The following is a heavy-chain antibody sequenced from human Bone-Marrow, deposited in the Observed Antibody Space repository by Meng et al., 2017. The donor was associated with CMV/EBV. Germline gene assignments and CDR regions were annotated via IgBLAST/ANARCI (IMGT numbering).Heavy chain of an antibody. V-gene: IGHV2-5*01. CDR3: AYSPPPPYYYDSSGYYGMDV. J-gene: IGHJ6*02. CDR2: IYWNDDK. CDR1: GFSLSTSGVG. D-gene: IGHD3-22*01. Sequence: SGPTLVKPTQTLTLTCTFSGFSLSTSGVGVGWIRQPPGKALEWLALIYWNDDKRYSPSLKSRLTITKDTSKNQVVLTMTNMDPVDTATYYCAYSPPPPYYYDSSGYYGMDVWGQGTTVTVSS.